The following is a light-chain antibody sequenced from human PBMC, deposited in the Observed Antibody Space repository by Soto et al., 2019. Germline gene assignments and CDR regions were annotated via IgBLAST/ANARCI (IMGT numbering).Light chain of an antibody. J-gene: IGLJ2*01. CDR1: SSNIGSNT. V-gene: IGLV1-44*01. CDR2: NNN. Sequence: QSALTQPPSASGTPGQRVTISCSGSSSNIGSNTVNWYRQLPGTAPKLLIYNNNQRPSGVPDRFSGSKSGTSASPAISGLQSEDEADYYCAAWDDSLNGLFGGGTKVTVL. CDR3: AAWDDSLNGL.